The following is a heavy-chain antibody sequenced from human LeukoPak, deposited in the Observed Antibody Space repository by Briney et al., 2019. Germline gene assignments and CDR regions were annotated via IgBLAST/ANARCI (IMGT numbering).Heavy chain of an antibody. V-gene: IGHV3-33*01. CDR1: GFTFRHFG. D-gene: IGHD5-18*01. Sequence: GGSLRLSCAASGFTFRHFGMHWVRQAPGKGLEWVAIIWDNGSNKYYADSVKGRFTISRDNSENMLYLQMNSLRAEDTAVYYCASTSAMVYFDYWGQGTLVTVSS. CDR3: ASTSAMVYFDY. CDR2: IWDNGSNK. J-gene: IGHJ4*02.